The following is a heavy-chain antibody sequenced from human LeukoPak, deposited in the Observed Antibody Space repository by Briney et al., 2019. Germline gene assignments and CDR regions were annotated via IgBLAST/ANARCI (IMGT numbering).Heavy chain of an antibody. CDR1: GGSINSYY. CDR3: ARDVSDYDILTGDAFDI. Sequence: SETLSLTCTVSGGSINSYYWSWIRQPPGRGLEWVGSIHYSGSTNYNPSLKSRVTISVDKSKNQFSLKLSSVTAADTAVYYCARDVSDYDILTGDAFDIWGQGTMVTVSS. V-gene: IGHV4-59*12. J-gene: IGHJ3*02. D-gene: IGHD3-9*01. CDR2: IHYSGST.